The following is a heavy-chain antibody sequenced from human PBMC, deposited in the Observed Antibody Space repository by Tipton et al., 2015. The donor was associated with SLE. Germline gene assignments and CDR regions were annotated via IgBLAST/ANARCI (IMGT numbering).Heavy chain of an antibody. CDR1: GFTFSSYG. D-gene: IGHD6-13*01. J-gene: IGHJ3*02. CDR2: ISSSGSTI. V-gene: IGHV3-48*04. Sequence: SLRLSCAASGFTFSSYGMHWVRQAPGKGLEWVSYISSSGSTIYYADSVKGRFTISRDNAKNSLYLQMNSLRAEDTAVYYCAREVRYSSSSPGAFDIWGQGTMVTVSS. CDR3: AREVRYSSSSPGAFDI.